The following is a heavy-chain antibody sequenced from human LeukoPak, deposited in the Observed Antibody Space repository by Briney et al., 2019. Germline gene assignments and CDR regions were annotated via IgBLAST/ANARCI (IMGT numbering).Heavy chain of an antibody. Sequence: PGRSLRLSCAASGFTFSSYAMHWVRQAPGKGLEWVAVISYDGSNKYYADSVKGRFTISRDNSKNTLYLQMNSLRAEDTAVYYCARDQTPSGMDVWGQGTTVTVSS. J-gene: IGHJ6*02. V-gene: IGHV3-30*14. CDR1: GFTFSSYA. CDR2: ISYDGSNK. CDR3: ARDQTPSGMDV.